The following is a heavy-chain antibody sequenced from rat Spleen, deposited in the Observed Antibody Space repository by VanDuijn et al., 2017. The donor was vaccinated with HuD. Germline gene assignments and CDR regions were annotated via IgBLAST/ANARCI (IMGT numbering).Heavy chain of an antibody. J-gene: IGHJ4*01. CDR3: ARGYGYPSYYVMDA. D-gene: IGHD1-7*01. CDR2: ISYEGSST. Sequence: EVQLVESGGGLVQPGRSLKLSCAASGFTFSDYYMAWVRQAPKKGLEWVASISYEGSSTYYGDSVKGRFTISRDNAKSTLYLQMNSLRSEDTATYYCARGYGYPSYYVMDAWGQGASVTVSS. V-gene: IGHV5-22*01. CDR1: GFTFSDYY.